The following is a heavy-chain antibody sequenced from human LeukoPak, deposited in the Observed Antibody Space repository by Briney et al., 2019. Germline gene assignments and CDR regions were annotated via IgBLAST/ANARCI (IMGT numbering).Heavy chain of an antibody. D-gene: IGHD2-2*02. V-gene: IGHV4-38-2*01. CDR3: APAAITLGWFDP. J-gene: IGHJ5*02. Sequence: SETLSLTCAVSGYSISSGYYCGWIRQPPGKGLEWIGSIYHSGSTYYNPSLKSRVTISVDTSKNQFSLKLSSVTAADTAVYYCAPAAITLGWFDPWGQGTLVTVSS. CDR2: IYHSGST. CDR1: GYSISSGYY.